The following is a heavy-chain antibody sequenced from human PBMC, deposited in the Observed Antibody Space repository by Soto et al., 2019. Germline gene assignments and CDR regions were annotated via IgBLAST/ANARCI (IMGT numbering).Heavy chain of an antibody. CDR3: ASAYYYDSSGYLD. V-gene: IGHV4-30-4*01. D-gene: IGHD3-22*01. Sequence: PSETLSLTCTVSGGSISSGDYYWSWIRQPPGKGLEWIGYIYYSGSTYYNPSLKSRVTISVDTSKNQFSLKLSSVTAADTAVYYCASAYYYDSSGYLDWGQGTLVTVSS. CDR1: GGSISSGDYY. J-gene: IGHJ4*02. CDR2: IYYSGST.